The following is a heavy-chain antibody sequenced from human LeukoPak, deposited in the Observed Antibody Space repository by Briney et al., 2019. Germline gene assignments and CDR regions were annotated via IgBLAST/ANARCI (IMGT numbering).Heavy chain of an antibody. CDR2: INSDGSTT. J-gene: IGHJ4*02. CDR3: ARSLGGGDCY. CDR1: GFTFSSSW. V-gene: IGHV3-74*01. D-gene: IGHD2-21*02. Sequence: GSLRLSCAASGFTFSSSWMHWVRRAPGKGLVWVSRINSDGSTTTYADSVKGRFTVSRDNAKNTLYLQMNSLRAEDTAVYYCARSLGGGDCYWGQGALVTVSS.